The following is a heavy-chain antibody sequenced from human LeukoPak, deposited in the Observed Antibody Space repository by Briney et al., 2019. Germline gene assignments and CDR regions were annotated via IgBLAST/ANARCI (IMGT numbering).Heavy chain of an antibody. Sequence: GGSLRLSCAASGFTFSSYAMSWVRQAPGEGLEWVSGISAGGDTTYTADSVRGRFTISRDNSNNTLYLQMNILTAEDTAVYYCAAISYSGTWPVGYWGQGSLVTVTA. D-gene: IGHD6-25*01. CDR1: GFTFSSYA. V-gene: IGHV3-23*01. CDR2: ISAGGDTT. CDR3: AAISYSGTWPVGY. J-gene: IGHJ4*02.